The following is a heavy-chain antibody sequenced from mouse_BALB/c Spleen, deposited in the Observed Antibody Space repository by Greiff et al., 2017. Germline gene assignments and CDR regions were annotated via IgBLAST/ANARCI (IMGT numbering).Heavy chain of an antibody. CDR1: GYSFTGYY. Sequence: LVKTGASVKISCKASGYSFTGYYMLWVKQSHGKSLEWIGYISCYNGATSYNQKFKGKATFTVDTSSSTAYMQFNSLTSEDSAVYYCARIEESATGYAMDYWGQGTSVTVSS. V-gene: IGHV1S34*01. J-gene: IGHJ4*01. D-gene: IGHD1-1*01. CDR3: ARIEESATGYAMDY. CDR2: ISCYNGAT.